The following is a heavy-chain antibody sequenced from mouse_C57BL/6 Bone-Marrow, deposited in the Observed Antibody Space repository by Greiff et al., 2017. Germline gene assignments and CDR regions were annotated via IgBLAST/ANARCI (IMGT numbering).Heavy chain of an antibody. CDR1: GFTFSDYG. Sequence: EVKLMESGGGLVKPGGSLKLSCAASGFTFSDYGMHWVRQAPEKGLEWVAYISSGSSTIYYADTVKGRFTISRDNAKNTLFLQMTSLRSEDTAMYYCAGLYYFDYWGQGTTLTVSS. CDR2: ISSGSSTI. J-gene: IGHJ2*01. V-gene: IGHV5-17*01. CDR3: AGLYYFDY.